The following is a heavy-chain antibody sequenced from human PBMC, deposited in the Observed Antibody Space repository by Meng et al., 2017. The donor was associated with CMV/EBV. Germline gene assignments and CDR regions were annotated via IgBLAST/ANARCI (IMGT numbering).Heavy chain of an antibody. J-gene: IGHJ5*02. V-gene: IGHV4-61*01. CDR2: IYYSGST. CDR1: SGSYY. D-gene: IGHD2-2*02. CDR3: ARSVPCSSTSCYKGAGGFDP. Sequence: SGSYYWSWIRQPPGKGLEWIGYIYYSGSTNYNPSLKSRVTISVDTSKNQFSLKLSSVTAADTAVYYCARSVPCSSTSCYKGAGGFDPWGQGTLVTVSS.